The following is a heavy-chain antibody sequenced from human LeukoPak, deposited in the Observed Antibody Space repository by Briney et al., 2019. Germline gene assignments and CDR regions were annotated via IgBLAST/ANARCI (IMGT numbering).Heavy chain of an antibody. D-gene: IGHD3-9*01. Sequence: GGSLRLSCAASGFTFSDFYMTWIRQAPGKGLEGVSYISGSAGTIYYADSVKGRFTISRDNAKNSLYLQMNSLRAEDTDMYYCARGGYILTTNWFDPWGQGTLVTVSS. CDR2: ISGSAGTI. CDR1: GFTFSDFY. J-gene: IGHJ5*02. CDR3: ARGGYILTTNWFDP. V-gene: IGHV3-11*01.